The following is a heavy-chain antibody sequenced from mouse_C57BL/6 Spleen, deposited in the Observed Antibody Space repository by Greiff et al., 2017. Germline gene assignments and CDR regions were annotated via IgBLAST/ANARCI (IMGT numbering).Heavy chain of an antibody. J-gene: IGHJ3*01. D-gene: IGHD2-12*01. Sequence: DVQLQESGEGLVKPGGSLKLSCAASGFTFSSYAMSWVRQTPEKRLEWVAYISSGGDYIYYADTVKGRFTISRDNARNTLYLQMSSLESEDTAMYYCTRDSYDGFAYWGQGTLVTVSA. V-gene: IGHV5-9-1*02. CDR3: TRDSYDGFAY. CDR1: GFTFSSYA. CDR2: ISSGGDYI.